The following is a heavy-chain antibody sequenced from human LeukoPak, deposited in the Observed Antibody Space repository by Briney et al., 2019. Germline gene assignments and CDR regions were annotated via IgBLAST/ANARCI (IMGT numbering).Heavy chain of an antibody. CDR2: IYYSGST. Sequence: SETLSLTCTVSGGSISSYYWSWIRRPPGKGLEWIGYIYYSGSTSYNPSLKSRVTISVDTSKKQFSLKLSSVTAADTAFYYCARYIVSYPHDAFDIWGQGTMVIVSS. CDR3: ARYIVSYPHDAFDI. D-gene: IGHD1-26*01. J-gene: IGHJ3*02. CDR1: GGSISSYY. V-gene: IGHV4-59*01.